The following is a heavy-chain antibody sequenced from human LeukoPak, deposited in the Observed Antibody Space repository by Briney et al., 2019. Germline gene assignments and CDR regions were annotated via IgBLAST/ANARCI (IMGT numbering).Heavy chain of an antibody. CDR2: IKSKTDGGTT. V-gene: IGHV3-15*01. CDR1: GFTVSSNY. Sequence: PGGSLRLSCAASGFTVSSNYMSWVRQAPGKGLEWVGRIKSKTDGGTTDYAAPVKGRFTISRDDSKNTLYLQMNSLKTEDTAVYYCTTGPIQLWLSTYYFDYWGQGTLVTVSS. CDR3: TTGPIQLWLSTYYFDY. D-gene: IGHD5-18*01. J-gene: IGHJ4*02.